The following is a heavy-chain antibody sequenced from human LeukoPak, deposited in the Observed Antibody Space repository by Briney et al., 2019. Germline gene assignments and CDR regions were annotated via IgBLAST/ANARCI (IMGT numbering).Heavy chain of an antibody. CDR3: ASPGSAGGRWDFDY. CDR2: IKQDGSEK. J-gene: IGHJ4*02. V-gene: IGHV3-7*01. Sequence: GGSLRLSCAASGFTFSTYWMSWVRQAPGKGLEWVANIKQDGSEKYYVDSVKGRFTISRDNAKSSLYLQMNSLRAEDTAVYYCASPGSAGGRWDFDYWGQGTLVTVSS. CDR1: GFTFSTYW. D-gene: IGHD4-23*01.